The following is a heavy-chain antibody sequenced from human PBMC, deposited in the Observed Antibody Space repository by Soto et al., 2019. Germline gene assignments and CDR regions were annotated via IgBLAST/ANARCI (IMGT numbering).Heavy chain of an antibody. D-gene: IGHD2-8*01. CDR1: AGSISTINYY. Sequence: QVQLQESDPGLVRPSQTLSLTCTVSAGSISTINYYWSWIRQHPEKGLEWIGYISYSGSTFYHSSLTSRVTISLDTSKKQFSLTLTSVTAADTAVYYCARSAQWDGFDPWGQGTMVTVSS. CDR3: ARSAQWDGFDP. CDR2: ISYSGST. J-gene: IGHJ3*01. V-gene: IGHV4-31*03.